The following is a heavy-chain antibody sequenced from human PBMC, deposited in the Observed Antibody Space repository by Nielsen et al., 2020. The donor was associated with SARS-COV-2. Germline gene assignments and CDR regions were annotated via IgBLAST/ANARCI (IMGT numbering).Heavy chain of an antibody. CDR1: GFTFSSYG. D-gene: IGHD4-11*01. CDR2: ISYDGSNK. J-gene: IGHJ6*03. CDR3: ADSSKGYYYMDV. V-gene: IGHV3-30*03. Sequence: GGSLRLSCAASGFTFSSYGMHWVRQAPGKGLEWVAVISYDGSNKYYADSVKGRFTISRDNSKNTLYPQMNSLRAEDTAVYYCADSSKGYYYMDVWGKGTTVTVSS.